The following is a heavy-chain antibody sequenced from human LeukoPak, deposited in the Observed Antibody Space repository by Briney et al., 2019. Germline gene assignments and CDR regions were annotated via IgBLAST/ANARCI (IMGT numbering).Heavy chain of an antibody. CDR2: ISTSSSYI. D-gene: IGHD4-11*01. J-gene: IGHJ4*02. V-gene: IGHV3-21*01. CDR1: GFTFSSNS. Sequence: GGSLRLSCVASGFTFSSNSMNWVRQATGKGLEWVSSISTSSSYIHYADSVKGRFTISRDNAKKSLYLQMNSLRAEDTAVYYCARESQSASSWDSNFDYWGQGTLVTVSS. CDR3: ARESQSASSWDSNFDY.